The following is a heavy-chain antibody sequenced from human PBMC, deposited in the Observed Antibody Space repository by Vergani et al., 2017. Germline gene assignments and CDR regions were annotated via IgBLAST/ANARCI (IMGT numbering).Heavy chain of an antibody. Sequence: EVQLLESGGGLVQPGGSLRLSCAASGFTFDDYTMHWVRQAPGKGLEWVSLISWDGGSTYYADSVKGRFTISRDNSKNSLYLQMNSLRTEDTALYYCAKDLLSSSWYESYYYGMDVWGQGTTVTVSS. CDR2: ISWDGGST. V-gene: IGHV3-43*01. CDR3: AKDLLSSSWYESYYYGMDV. D-gene: IGHD6-13*01. J-gene: IGHJ6*02. CDR1: GFTFDDYT.